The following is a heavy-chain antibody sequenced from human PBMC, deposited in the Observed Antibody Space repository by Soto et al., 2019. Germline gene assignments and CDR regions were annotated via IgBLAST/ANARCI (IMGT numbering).Heavy chain of an antibody. CDR1: GFTFSSYE. Sequence: PGGSLRLSCAASGFTFSSYEMNWVRQAPGKGLEWVSYISSSGSTIYYADSVKGRFTISRDNAKNSLYLQMNSLRAEDTAVYYCAREGEMATIPGMDVWGQGTTVTVSS. D-gene: IGHD5-12*01. J-gene: IGHJ6*02. CDR2: ISSSGSTI. V-gene: IGHV3-48*03. CDR3: AREGEMATIPGMDV.